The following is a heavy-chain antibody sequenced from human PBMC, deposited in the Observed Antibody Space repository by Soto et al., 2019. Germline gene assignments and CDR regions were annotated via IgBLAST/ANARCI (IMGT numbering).Heavy chain of an antibody. V-gene: IGHV4-59*01. D-gene: IGHD1-26*01. Sequence: SETLSLTCTVSGGSISSYYWSWIRQPPGKGLKWIGYIYYSGSTNYNPSLKSRVTISVDTSKNQFSLKLSSVTAADTAVYYCATGWDKYYFDYWGQGTLVTVSS. CDR3: ATGWDKYYFDY. CDR2: IYYSGST. CDR1: GGSISSYY. J-gene: IGHJ4*02.